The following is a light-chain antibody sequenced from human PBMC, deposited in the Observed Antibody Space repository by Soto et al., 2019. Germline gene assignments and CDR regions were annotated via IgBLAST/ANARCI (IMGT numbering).Light chain of an antibody. J-gene: IGLJ2*01. CDR2: EVS. V-gene: IGLV2-8*01. CDR3: SSYAGSNKV. CDR1: SSDVGGYNF. Sequence: QSALTQPPSASGSPGQSVTISCTGTSSDVGGYNFVSWYQQHPGTAPKLMIYEVSKRPSGVPDRFSGSKSGNTASLTVSGLQAEDEADYYCSSYAGSNKVFGGGTQLTVL.